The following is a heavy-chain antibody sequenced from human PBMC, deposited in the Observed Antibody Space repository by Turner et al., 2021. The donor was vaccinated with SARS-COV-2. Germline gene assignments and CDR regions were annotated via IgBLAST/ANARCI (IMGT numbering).Heavy chain of an antibody. D-gene: IGHD3-22*01. CDR3: SREKPGFDSSGYYPDAFDI. CDR1: GFTFSSYG. V-gene: IGHV3-21*06. CDR2: ISSSSSYI. Sequence: EAQLVESGGGMVKPGGSLRVCCAASGFTFSSYGMNWVRQAPGKGLEWVSSISSSSSYIYYADSLKGRFTISRNNAKNSFYLQMNSLRAEDTAVYYCSREKPGFDSSGYYPDAFDIWGQGTMVTVSS. J-gene: IGHJ3*02.